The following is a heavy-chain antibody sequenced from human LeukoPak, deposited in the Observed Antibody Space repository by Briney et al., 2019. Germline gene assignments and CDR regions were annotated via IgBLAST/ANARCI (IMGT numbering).Heavy chain of an antibody. CDR3: ARIDYYGSGSFFDP. D-gene: IGHD3-10*01. V-gene: IGHV4-59*10. CDR2: IYTSGST. CDR1: RGSFSGYY. Sequence: SETLPLTCAVYRGSFSGYYWSWIRQPAGKGLEWIGRIYTSGSTNYNPSLKSRVTMSVDTSKNQFSLKLSSVTAADTAVYYCARIDYYGSGSFFDPWGQGTLVTVSS. J-gene: IGHJ5*02.